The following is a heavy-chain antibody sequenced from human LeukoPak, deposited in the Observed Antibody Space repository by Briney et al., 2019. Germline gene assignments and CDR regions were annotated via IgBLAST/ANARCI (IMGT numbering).Heavy chain of an antibody. D-gene: IGHD1-26*01. CDR3: AKGRGGYRRVGAFDI. V-gene: IGHV3-23*01. Sequence: GGSLRLSCAASGFTFNTYAMNWVRQAPGKGLEWVSVINNSGGSTYYADFVKGRFTISRDNSKNRLYLQMHSLRDEDTALYYCAKGRGGYRRVGAFDIWGQGTMVTVSS. CDR1: GFTFNTYA. J-gene: IGHJ3*02. CDR2: INNSGGST.